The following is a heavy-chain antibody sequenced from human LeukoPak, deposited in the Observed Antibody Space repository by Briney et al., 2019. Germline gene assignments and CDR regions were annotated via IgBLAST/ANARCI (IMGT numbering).Heavy chain of an antibody. CDR2: FDPEDGET. D-gene: IGHD1-7*01. Sequence: ASVKVSCKVSGYTLTELSMHWVRQAPGKGHEWMGGFDPEDGETIYAQKFQGRVTMTEDTSTDTAYMEQSSLRSEDTAVYYCATAPGSGTGGYNWFDPWGQGTLVTVSS. CDR1: GYTLTELS. CDR3: ATAPGSGTGGYNWFDP. V-gene: IGHV1-24*01. J-gene: IGHJ5*02.